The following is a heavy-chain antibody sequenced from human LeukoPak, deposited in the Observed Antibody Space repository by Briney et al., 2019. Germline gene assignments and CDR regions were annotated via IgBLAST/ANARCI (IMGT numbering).Heavy chain of an antibody. CDR3: TRGGYSGSYYRFS. Sequence: GGSLRLSCAASGFTFSDFWMHWVLQAPGKGPEWLSRTSKDGSHTVYADSAKGRFTASRDNTKNTVYLEVTNLRPEDTAVYYCTRGGYSGSYYRFSWGQGTPVTVAS. CDR2: TSKDGSHT. J-gene: IGHJ4*02. CDR1: GFTFSDFW. V-gene: IGHV3-74*01. D-gene: IGHD6-25*01.